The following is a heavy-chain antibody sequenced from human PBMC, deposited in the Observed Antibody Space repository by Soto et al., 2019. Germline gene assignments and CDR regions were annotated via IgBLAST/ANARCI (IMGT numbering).Heavy chain of an antibody. CDR2: INPNSGGT. J-gene: IGHJ4*02. V-gene: IGHV1-2*02. D-gene: IGHD3-10*01. CDR3: AGAGSHYYGSGSDY. CDR1: GYTFTGYY. Sequence: ASVKVSCKASGYTFTGYYMHWVRQAPGQGLEWMGWINPNSGGTNYAQKFQGRVTMTRDTSISTAYMELSRLRSDDTAVYYCAGAGSHYYGSGSDYWGQGTLVTVSS.